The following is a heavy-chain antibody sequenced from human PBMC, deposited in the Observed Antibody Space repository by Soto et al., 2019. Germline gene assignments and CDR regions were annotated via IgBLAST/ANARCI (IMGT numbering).Heavy chain of an antibody. CDR3: TKDWWRGSYYTSFDI. Sequence: GGSMRLSCAASGFTFGEYAMNWGRQAPGKGLEWVSGISRNSGSIGYADSVKGRFTISRDNAKNTLYLQMISLRSADNASFYCTKDWWRGSYYTSFDIWGQGTMVTVSS. CDR2: ISRNSGSI. J-gene: IGHJ3*02. CDR1: GFTFGEYA. V-gene: IGHV3-9*01. D-gene: IGHD1-26*01.